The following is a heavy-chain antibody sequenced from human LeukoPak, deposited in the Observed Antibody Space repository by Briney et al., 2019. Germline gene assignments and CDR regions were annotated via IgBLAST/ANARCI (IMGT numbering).Heavy chain of an antibody. D-gene: IGHD3-10*01. CDR1: GFTFSSCG. Sequence: GGSLRLSCAASGFTFSSCGMNWVRQAPGKGLEWVSVIYSGGTTYYADSVKGRFTISRDNSKNTLYLQMNSLRAEDTAVYYCARTRFGELSTGSGFLWGQGTLVTVSS. J-gene: IGHJ4*02. CDR3: ARTRFGELSTGSGFL. CDR2: IYSGGTT. V-gene: IGHV3-66*01.